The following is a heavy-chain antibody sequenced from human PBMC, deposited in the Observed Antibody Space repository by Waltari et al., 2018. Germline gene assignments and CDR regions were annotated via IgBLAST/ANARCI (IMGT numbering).Heavy chain of an antibody. Sequence: EVQLMESGGGLVQPGGSLKLYCAASGLIFSNYWMSWVSQATGKGMEWVADIKEDGSAKYYVDSVKGRFTISRDNAKNSLYLQMNSLRAEDTAVYYCAKDNVRRWDYWGQGTLVTVSS. J-gene: IGHJ4*02. V-gene: IGHV3-7*04. D-gene: IGHD2-15*01. CDR3: AKDNVRRWDY. CDR1: GLIFSNYW. CDR2: IKEDGSAK.